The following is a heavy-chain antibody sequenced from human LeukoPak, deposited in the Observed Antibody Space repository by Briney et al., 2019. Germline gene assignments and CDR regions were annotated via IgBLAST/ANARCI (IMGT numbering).Heavy chain of an antibody. Sequence: GGSLRLSCAASGFPFRDFGLSWVRQAPGKGLEWVSGISGGGDIIYYADSVKGRFTISSDSSKNTVHLQMNSLRAEDTAVYHCAKGGSGVYSIRGYMDVWGKGTTVTVSS. CDR3: AKGGSGVYSIRGYMDV. CDR1: GFPFRDFG. CDR2: ISGGGDII. J-gene: IGHJ6*03. V-gene: IGHV3-23*01. D-gene: IGHD3-10*01.